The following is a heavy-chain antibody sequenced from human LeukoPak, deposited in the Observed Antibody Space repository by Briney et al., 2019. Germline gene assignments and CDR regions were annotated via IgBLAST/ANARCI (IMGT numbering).Heavy chain of an antibody. CDR2: MYYRGTT. CDR1: GGSISSSSYY. D-gene: IGHD2-21*01. J-gene: IGHJ4*02. V-gene: IGHV4-39*02. CDR3: AREYSRSVVAGSRPDL. Sequence: SETLALTCSVSGGSISSSSYYCGWIRQSPGKGLEWIGSMYYRGTTYENSSLKSRLTLSIETSNNQSSLMLTSVTAADTAVYFCAREYSRSVVAGSRPDLWGQGLLVTVSS.